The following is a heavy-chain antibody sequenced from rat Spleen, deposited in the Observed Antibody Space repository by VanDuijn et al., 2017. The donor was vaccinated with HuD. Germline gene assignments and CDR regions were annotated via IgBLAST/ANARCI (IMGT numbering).Heavy chain of an antibody. CDR3: ARETGYNSYFDY. V-gene: IGHV5S10*01. CDR1: GFTFSNFA. Sequence: EVQLVESGGGLVQPGRSLKLSCAASGFTFSNFAMAWVRQAPKKGLEWVATIIYDGTRAFYRDSVQGRFTISRDNAKSTLYLQMDSLRSEDTATYYCARETGYNSYFDYWGQGVMVTVSS. J-gene: IGHJ2*01. D-gene: IGHD1-4*01. CDR2: IIYDGTRA.